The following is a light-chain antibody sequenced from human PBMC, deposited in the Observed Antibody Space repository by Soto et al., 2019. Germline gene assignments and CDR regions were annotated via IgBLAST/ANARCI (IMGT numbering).Light chain of an antibody. J-gene: IGKJ5*01. CDR2: GAS. CDR1: QSIGNH. Sequence: DIQMTQSPSVLSASVGDTVTITCRASQSIGNHLSWFQQKPGKAPKFLIYGASTLQSGVPSRFTGSGSGTDFTLTVNSLEAEDFATYYCQQGYSSPATFGQGTRLEI. CDR3: QQGYSSPAT. V-gene: IGKV1-39*01.